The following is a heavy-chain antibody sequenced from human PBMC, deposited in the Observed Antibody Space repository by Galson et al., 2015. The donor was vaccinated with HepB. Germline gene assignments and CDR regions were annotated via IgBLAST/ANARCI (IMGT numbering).Heavy chain of an antibody. CDR3: ARRRVDSSWYDYNYGMDV. CDR2: IYYSGTT. J-gene: IGHJ6*02. V-gene: IGHV4-39*01. Sequence: SETLSLTCTVTGGSISSSSYYWGWIRQPPGKGLEWVGSIYYSGTTYYNPSLKSRVTISVDMSKNQFSLKLSSVTAADTAVYYCARRRVDSSWYDYNYGMDVWGQGTTVTVSS. D-gene: IGHD6-13*01. CDR1: GGSISSSSYY.